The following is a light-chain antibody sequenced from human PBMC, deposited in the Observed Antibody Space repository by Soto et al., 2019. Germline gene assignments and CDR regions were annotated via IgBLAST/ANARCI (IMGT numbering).Light chain of an antibody. Sequence: QSALTQPASVSGSPRQSITISCTGTSSDVGGYNYVSWYQHHPGKAPKLMIYDVNNRPSGVSYRFSGSKSGNTASLTISGLQAEDEADYYCSSYTSSSTLYVFGTGTKLTVL. CDR1: SSDVGGYNY. CDR3: SSYTSSSTLYV. J-gene: IGLJ1*01. V-gene: IGLV2-14*03. CDR2: DVN.